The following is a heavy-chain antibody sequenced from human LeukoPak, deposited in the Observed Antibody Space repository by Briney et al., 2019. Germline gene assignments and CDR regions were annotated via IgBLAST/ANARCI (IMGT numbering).Heavy chain of an antibody. CDR1: GGSISSYY. D-gene: IGHD6-25*01. CDR2: IYYSGST. V-gene: IGHV4-59*08. CDR3: ARGGISGNQYFQH. J-gene: IGHJ1*01. Sequence: PSETLSLTCTVSGGSISSYYWSWIRQPPGKGLEWIGYIYYSGSTNYNPSLKSRVTISVDTSKNQFSLKLSSVTAADTAVYYCARGGISGNQYFQHWGQGTLVTVPS.